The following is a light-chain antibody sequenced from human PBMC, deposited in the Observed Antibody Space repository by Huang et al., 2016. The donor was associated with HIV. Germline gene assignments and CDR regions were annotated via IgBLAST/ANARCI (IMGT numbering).Light chain of an antibody. V-gene: IGKV3-15*01. CDR3: QQYDNWPPYT. J-gene: IGKJ2*01. Sequence: EIVMTQSPATLSMSPGERATLSCRASQSVRNNCAWYHQRPGQAPRLLIYGAATRATGSPARFSGSGSGTEFTLTINSLQSEDFAVYYCQQYDNWPPYTFGQGTKLEIK. CDR1: QSVRNN. CDR2: GAA.